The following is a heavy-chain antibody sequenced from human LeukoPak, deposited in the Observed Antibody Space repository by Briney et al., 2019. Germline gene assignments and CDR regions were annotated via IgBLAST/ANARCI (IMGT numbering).Heavy chain of an antibody. CDR2: ISGSGGST. Sequence: GGSLRLSCVPSGCSFSNYAMSWVSPAPGKGLEWVSSISGSGGSTHYADSVKGRFTISRDKTKNTLYMQMNSPRAEDTAVYYCAKSAYYDASGYYREYYFDYWGQGTLVTVSS. CDR1: GCSFSNYA. J-gene: IGHJ4*02. V-gene: IGHV3-23*01. CDR3: AKSAYYDASGYYREYYFDY. D-gene: IGHD3-22*01.